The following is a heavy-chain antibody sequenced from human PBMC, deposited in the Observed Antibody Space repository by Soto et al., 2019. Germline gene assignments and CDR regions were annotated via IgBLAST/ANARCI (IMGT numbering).Heavy chain of an antibody. D-gene: IGHD6-19*01. J-gene: IGHJ4*02. CDR1: GFTFNSYA. CDR3: ARGAPKQWLAY. CDR2: IWYDGSKK. V-gene: IGHV3-33*01. Sequence: GGSLRLSCAASGFTFNSYAIHWVRQAPGKGLEWVAIIWYDGSKKFYADSAKGRFTISRDNSKNTAHLQMNSLRADDTAAYYCARGAPKQWLAYWGQGTLVTVS.